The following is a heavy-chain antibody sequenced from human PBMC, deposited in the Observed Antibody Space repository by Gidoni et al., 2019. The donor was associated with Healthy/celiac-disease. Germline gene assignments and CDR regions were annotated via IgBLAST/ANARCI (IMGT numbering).Heavy chain of an antibody. CDR1: GGSITRGGYY. D-gene: IGHD5-18*01. J-gene: IGHJ4*02. CDR2: IYDSGRT. V-gene: IGHV4-31*03. Sequence: QVQLQESGPGLVKPSQTLSLTCTVSGGSITRGGYYWSWIRQHPGKGLEWIGDIYDSGRTYYNPSLKSRVTISVDTSKNQCALKLSSGTAADTDVYYWARGGSRAGIQLWSKYYFDYWGQGTLVTVSS. CDR3: ARGGSRAGIQLWSKYYFDY.